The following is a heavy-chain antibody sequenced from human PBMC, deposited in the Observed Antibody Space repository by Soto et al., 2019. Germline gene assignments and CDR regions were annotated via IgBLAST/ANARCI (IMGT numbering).Heavy chain of an antibody. D-gene: IGHD6-13*01. CDR2: ISGSGGST. V-gene: IGHV3-23*04. J-gene: IGHJ4*02. Sequence: VQLVESGGGVVQPGRSLRLSCAASGFTFSSYAMSWVRQAPGKGLEWVSAISGSGGSTYYADSVKGRFTISRDNSKNTLYLQMNSLRADDTAIYYCAKGWSGSSWLFDYWGQGTLVTVSS. CDR1: GFTFSSYA. CDR3: AKGWSGSSWLFDY.